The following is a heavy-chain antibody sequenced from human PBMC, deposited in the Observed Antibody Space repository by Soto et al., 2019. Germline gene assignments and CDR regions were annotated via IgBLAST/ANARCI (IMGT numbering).Heavy chain of an antibody. V-gene: IGHV3-30*03. CDR1: GFTFSTYG. CDR3: ATTIVGANYFAY. D-gene: IGHD1-26*01. CDR2: MSYDGSNK. Sequence: QVQLVESGGGVVQPGRSLRLSCAASGFTFSTYGMHWVRQAPGKGLEWVAVMSYDGSNKYNADSVKDRFTISRDNSKNTLYLQMNSLRAEDTAVYYCATTIVGANYFAYWGQGTLVTVSS. J-gene: IGHJ4*02.